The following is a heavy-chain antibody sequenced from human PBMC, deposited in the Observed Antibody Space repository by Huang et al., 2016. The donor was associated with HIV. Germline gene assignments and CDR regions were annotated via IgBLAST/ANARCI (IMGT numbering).Heavy chain of an antibody. CDR1: GYTFTHYD. CDR2: MNPNTCNT. CDR3: ARSAYGDLDY. D-gene: IGHD4-17*01. Sequence: QVHLVQSGAEVKKPGASVKVSCKASGYTFTHYDINWVRQAPGRGLEWMGVMNPNTCNTGFAQSFQGRVTMTRKTARTTAYMELTSWTSEDTAVYYCARSAYGDLDYWGLGTLVSVSS. V-gene: IGHV1-8*02. J-gene: IGHJ4*02.